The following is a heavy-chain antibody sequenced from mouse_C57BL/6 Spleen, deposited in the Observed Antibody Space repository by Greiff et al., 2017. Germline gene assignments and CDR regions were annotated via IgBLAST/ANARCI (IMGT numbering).Heavy chain of an antibody. J-gene: IGHJ1*03. Sequence: QVQLQQPGAELVKPGASVKMSCKASGYTFTSYWITWVKQRPGQGLEWIGDIYPGSGSTKYNEKFKSKATLTVDTSSSTAYMQLSSLTSEDSAVYYCARENYCDCDNWYFDVWGTGTTVTVSS. V-gene: IGHV1-55*01. CDR2: IYPGSGST. D-gene: IGHD2-4*01. CDR1: GYTFTSYW. CDR3: ARENYCDCDNWYFDV.